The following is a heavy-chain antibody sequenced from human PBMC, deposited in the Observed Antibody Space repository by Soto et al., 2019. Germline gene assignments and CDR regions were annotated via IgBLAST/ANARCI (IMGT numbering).Heavy chain of an antibody. V-gene: IGHV1-69*01. D-gene: IGHD5-18*01. CDR1: GGIFTNNA. Sequence: QVQVVQSGAEVKKPGSSVKVSCKVSGGIFTNNAISWVRQAPVQGLEWLGGVIPLFDTAYYAQIFRGRLMISADGATTTAYMELSGLTSADTAVYFCATGGHNDGYNFYHGMDVWGQGTTVTVS. CDR3: ATGGHNDGYNFYHGMDV. CDR2: VIPLFDTA. J-gene: IGHJ6*02.